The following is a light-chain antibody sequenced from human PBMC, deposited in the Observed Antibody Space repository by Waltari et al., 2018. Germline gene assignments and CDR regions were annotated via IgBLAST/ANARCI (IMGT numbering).Light chain of an antibody. CDR1: RNDVGGHKF. CDR2: DVI. V-gene: IGLV2-11*01. Sequence: QSALTQPRSASGSPGQSVTLSCAGTRNDVGGHKFVSWYQQHPGTIPKLIIFDVIQRPSGVPDRFSGSRSDDTATLTISRLQPEDEADYYCCSFAASYTWVFGGGTRLTVL. J-gene: IGLJ3*02. CDR3: CSFAASYTWV.